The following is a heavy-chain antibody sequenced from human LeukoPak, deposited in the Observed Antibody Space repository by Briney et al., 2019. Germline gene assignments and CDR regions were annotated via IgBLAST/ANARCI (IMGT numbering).Heavy chain of an antibody. J-gene: IGHJ5*02. V-gene: IGHV4-38-2*02. CDR2: IYHSGNT. CDR1: GYSISSGYY. D-gene: IGHD2-21*01. CDR3: ARDRTKPYPNWFDP. Sequence: SETLSLTCTVSGYSISSGYYWGWLRHPPGKGLEWIGSIYHSGNTYYNPSLKSRVTISIDTSKNQFSLKLNSVTAADTAVYYCARDRTKPYPNWFDPWGQGTLVTVSS.